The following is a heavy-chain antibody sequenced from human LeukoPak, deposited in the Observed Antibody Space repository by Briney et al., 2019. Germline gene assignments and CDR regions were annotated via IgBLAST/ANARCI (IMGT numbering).Heavy chain of an antibody. J-gene: IGHJ4*02. CDR1: GFTFSDYG. CDR3: AHGTVYQLDY. D-gene: IGHD2-2*01. Sequence: GGSLRLSCAASGFTFSDYGMSWVRQAPGKGLEWVSTISDGGSIIYYADSVKGRFTISRDNSKNTLVLQMSSLRAEDTVVYYCAHGTVYQLDYWGQGTLVTVSS. CDR2: ISDGGSII. V-gene: IGHV3-23*01.